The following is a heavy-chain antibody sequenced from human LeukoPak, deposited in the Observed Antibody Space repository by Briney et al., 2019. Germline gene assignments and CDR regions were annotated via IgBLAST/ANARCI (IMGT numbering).Heavy chain of an antibody. CDR2: ISAYNGNT. CDR1: GYTFTSYG. D-gene: IGHD5-18*01. V-gene: IGHV1-18*01. Sequence: GASVKVSCKASGYTFTSYGISWVRQAPGQGLEWMGWISAYNGNTNYAQKLQGRVTMTTDTSTSTAYMELRSLRSDDTAVYYCARFGPHLRIQLWLPLDYWGQGTLVTVSS. CDR3: ARFGPHLRIQLWLPLDY. J-gene: IGHJ4*02.